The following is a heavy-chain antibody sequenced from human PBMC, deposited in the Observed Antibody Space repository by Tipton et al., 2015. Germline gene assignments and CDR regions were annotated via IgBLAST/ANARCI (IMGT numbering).Heavy chain of an antibody. J-gene: IGHJ4*02. CDR3: ARNPHLYGDFPVDY. V-gene: IGHV3-48*02. CDR1: GFTFNYFI. Sequence: GSLRLSCAASGFTFNYFIMNWVRQAPGKGLEWISYISASSDTIYYADSVKGRFTISRDNARSSLYLQMNSLRDEDTAVYYCARNPHLYGDFPVDYWGQGTLVTVSS. CDR2: ISASSDTI. D-gene: IGHD4-17*01.